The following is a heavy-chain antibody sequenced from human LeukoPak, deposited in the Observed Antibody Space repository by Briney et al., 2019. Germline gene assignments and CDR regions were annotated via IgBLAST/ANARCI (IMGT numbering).Heavy chain of an antibody. CDR3: ARHLYNWFDP. CDR2: IYYSGST. CDR1: GGSISSSSYY. J-gene: IGHJ5*02. V-gene: IGHV4-39*01. Sequence: PSETLSLTCTVSGGSISSSSYYWGWIRQPPGKGLEWIGSIYYSGSTYYNPSLKSRVTISVDTSKNQFSLKLSSVTAADTAVYCCARHLYNWFDPWGQGTLVTVSS.